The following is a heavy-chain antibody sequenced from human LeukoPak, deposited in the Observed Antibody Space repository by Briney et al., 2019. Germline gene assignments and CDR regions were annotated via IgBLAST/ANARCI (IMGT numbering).Heavy chain of an antibody. CDR1: GFTVSSNY. D-gene: IGHD3-3*01. CDR3: ARETWGRSETYYDFWSGTDYYMDV. Sequence: GGSLRLSCAASGFTVSSNYMSWVRQAPGKGLEWVSAIYSGGSTYYADSVKGRFTISRDNSKNTLYLQMNSLRAEDTAVYYCARETWGRSETYYDFWSGTDYYMDVWGKGTTVTVSS. CDR2: IYSGGST. V-gene: IGHV3-66*02. J-gene: IGHJ6*03.